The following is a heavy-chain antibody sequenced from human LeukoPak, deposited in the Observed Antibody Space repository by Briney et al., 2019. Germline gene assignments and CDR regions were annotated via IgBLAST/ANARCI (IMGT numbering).Heavy chain of an antibody. CDR1: GGSFSGYY. D-gene: IGHD1-26*01. V-gene: IGHV4-34*01. CDR2: INHSGST. J-gene: IGHJ5*02. Sequence: PSETLSLTCAVYGGSFSGYYWSWIRQPPGKGLEGIGEINHSGSTNYNPSLKSRVTISVDTSKNQFSLKLSSVTAADTAVYYCARDQVGAISYNWFDPWGQGTLVTVSS. CDR3: ARDQVGAISYNWFDP.